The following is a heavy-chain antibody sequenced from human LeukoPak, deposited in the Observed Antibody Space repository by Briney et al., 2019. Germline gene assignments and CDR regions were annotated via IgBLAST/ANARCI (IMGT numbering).Heavy chain of an antibody. CDR3: AKSEGGTSRRPFDY. CDR2: ISVSSGST. Sequence: GGSLRLSCAASGFTFSSYAMSWVRQAPGKGLEWVSIISVSSGSTYYADSVKGRFTISRDNSKNTLYLRMNSLRAEDTAVYYCAKSEGGTSRRPFDYWGQGTLVTVSS. J-gene: IGHJ4*02. CDR1: GFTFSSYA. D-gene: IGHD2-2*01. V-gene: IGHV3-23*01.